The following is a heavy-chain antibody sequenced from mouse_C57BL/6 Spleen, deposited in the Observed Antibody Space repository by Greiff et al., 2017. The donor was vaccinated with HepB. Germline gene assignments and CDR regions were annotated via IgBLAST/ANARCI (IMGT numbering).Heavy chain of an antibody. CDR2: IYPGDGDT. CDR3: ARSNYYGNYGYFDV. Sequence: VQLVESGPELVKPGASVKISCKASGYAFSSSWMNWVKQRPGKGLEWIGRIYPGDGDTNYNGKFKGKATLTADKSSSTAYMQLSSLTSEDSAVYFCARSNYYGNYGYFDVWGTGTTVTVSS. V-gene: IGHV1-82*01. J-gene: IGHJ1*03. CDR1: GYAFSSSW. D-gene: IGHD2-1*01.